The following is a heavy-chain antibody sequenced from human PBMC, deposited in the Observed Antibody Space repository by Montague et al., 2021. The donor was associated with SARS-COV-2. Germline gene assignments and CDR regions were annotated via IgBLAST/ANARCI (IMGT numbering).Heavy chain of an antibody. CDR3: ARGRGLAVVYDYYYYGMDV. Sequence: SETLSLTCAVSGGSFSGYYWTWIRQPPGQGLERIGENNYSGSTNYNPSLNSRVTISVDMSTNQFSLKLRSVTAADTAVYYCARGRGLAVVYDYYYYGMDVWGQGTTVTVSS. J-gene: IGHJ6*02. CDR2: NNYSGST. V-gene: IGHV4-34*01. CDR1: GGSFSGYY. D-gene: IGHD6-19*01.